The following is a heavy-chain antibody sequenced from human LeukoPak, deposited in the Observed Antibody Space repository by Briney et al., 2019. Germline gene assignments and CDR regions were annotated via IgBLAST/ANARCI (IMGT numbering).Heavy chain of an antibody. V-gene: IGHV4-4*07. CDR1: GGSISSYY. D-gene: IGHD1-26*01. J-gene: IGHJ4*01. Sequence: SETLSLTCTVSGGSISSYYWSWIRQPAGKGLEWIGRIYTSGSTNHNPSLKSRVTMSVDTSKDQFSLKLSSVTAADTAVYYCARDYKWELRYFDYWGHGTLVTVSP. CDR3: ARDYKWELRYFDY. CDR2: IYTSGST.